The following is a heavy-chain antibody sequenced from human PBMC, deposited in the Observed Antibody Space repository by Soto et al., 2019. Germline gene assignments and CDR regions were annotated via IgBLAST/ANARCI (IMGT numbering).Heavy chain of an antibody. D-gene: IGHD7-27*01. V-gene: IGHV1-8*01. CDR1: GYTFTSYD. CDR3: ARGPPDWGLDF. Sequence: QVQLVQSGAEVKKPGASVKVSCKASGYTFTSYDINWVRQATGQRLEWIGWMSPKTGNTGYAQNFQGRVTMTRNPSIRPDYMELSSLTSEDTAVYYCARGPPDWGLDFWGQGTLVPVSS. CDR2: MSPKTGNT. J-gene: IGHJ4*02.